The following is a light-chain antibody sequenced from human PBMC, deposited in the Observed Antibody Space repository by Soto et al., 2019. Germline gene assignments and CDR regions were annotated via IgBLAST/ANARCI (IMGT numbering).Light chain of an antibody. CDR1: SGHSSYA. CDR2: LNSDGSH. Sequence: QSALTQSPSASASLGASVKLTCTLSSGHSSYAIAWHQQQPEKGPRYLMKLNSDGSHNKGDGIPDRFSGSSSGAERYLTISSLQSEDEADYYCQTWGTGPWVFGGGTKLTVL. CDR3: QTWGTGPWV. V-gene: IGLV4-69*01. J-gene: IGLJ3*02.